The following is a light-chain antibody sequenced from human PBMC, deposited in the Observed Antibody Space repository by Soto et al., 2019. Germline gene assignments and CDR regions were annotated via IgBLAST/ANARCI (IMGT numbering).Light chain of an antibody. CDR2: DAS. Sequence: EIVLTQSPATLSLSPGERATLSCRASQSLSSYLAWYQQRRGQAPRLLIYDASRRATGIPVRFSGSGSGTDFTLSINSLEPEDFAVYYCQQRSDWPLTFGGGTKVEIK. V-gene: IGKV3-11*01. CDR1: QSLSSY. CDR3: QQRSDWPLT. J-gene: IGKJ4*01.